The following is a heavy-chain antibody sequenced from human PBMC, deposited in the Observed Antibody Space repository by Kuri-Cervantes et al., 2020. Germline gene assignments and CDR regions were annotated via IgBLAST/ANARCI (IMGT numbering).Heavy chain of an antibody. CDR3: ARGSGSYRIPWFY. V-gene: IGHV3-9*01. CDR1: GFTFDDYA. J-gene: IGHJ4*02. CDR2: ISWNSGSI. Sequence: GGSLRLSCAASGFTFDDYAMHWVRQAAGKGLEWVSGISWNSGSIGYADSVKGRFTISRDNAKNSLYLQMNSLRAEDTAVYYCARGSGSYRIPWFYWGQGTLVTVSS. D-gene: IGHD1-26*01.